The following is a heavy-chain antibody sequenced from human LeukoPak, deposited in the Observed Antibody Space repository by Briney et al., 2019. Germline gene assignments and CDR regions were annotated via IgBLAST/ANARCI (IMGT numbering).Heavy chain of an antibody. V-gene: IGHV3-30*02. CDR3: AKDHKREGNRYFDY. CDR1: GFTFSSYG. J-gene: IGHJ4*02. CDR2: IGYDGNKI. Sequence: PGGSLRLSCEAPGFTFSSYGMQWVRQAPGKGLEWVAFIGYDGNKIYYADSVKGRFTISRDNSKNTLYLQMNSLKSEDTAVYYCAKDHKREGNRYFDYWGQGTLVTVSS.